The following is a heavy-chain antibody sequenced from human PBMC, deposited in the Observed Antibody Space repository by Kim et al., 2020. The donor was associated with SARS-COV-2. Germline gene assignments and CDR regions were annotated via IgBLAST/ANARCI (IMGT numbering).Heavy chain of an antibody. V-gene: IGHV6-1*01. J-gene: IGHJ3*02. CDR2: TYYRSKWYN. CDR1: GDSVSSNSAA. Sequence: SQTLSLTCAISGDSVSSNSAAWNWFRQSPSRGLEWLGRTYYRSKWYNDYAVSVKSRITINPDTSKNQFSLQLNSVTPEYTDVYYCATHSSGWGGAFDIWGQGTMVTVSS. D-gene: IGHD6-19*01. CDR3: ATHSSGWGGAFDI.